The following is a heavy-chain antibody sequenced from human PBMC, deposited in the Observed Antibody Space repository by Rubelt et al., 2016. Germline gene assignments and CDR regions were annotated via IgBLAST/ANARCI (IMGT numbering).Heavy chain of an antibody. V-gene: IGHV4-34*01. D-gene: IGHD6-6*01. J-gene: IGHJ4*02. CDR3: ARREYSSSEFDY. Sequence: QVQLQQWGAGLLKPSETLSLTCAVYGGSFSGYYWSWIRQPPGKGLEWIGEINHSGSTNYNPSLMVRVTISVDTSKIQFSRKLSFLTAADPAVYYCARREYSSSEFDYWGQGTLVTVSS. CDR2: INHSGST. CDR1: GGSFSGYY.